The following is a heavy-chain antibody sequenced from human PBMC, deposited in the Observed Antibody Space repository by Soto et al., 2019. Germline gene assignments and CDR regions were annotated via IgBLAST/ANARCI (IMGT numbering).Heavy chain of an antibody. CDR2: ITCSGST. Sequence: QLQLQESGSGLVKPSQTLSLTCAVSGGSFSNDGYSWSWIRQPPGKGLEWIGYITCSGSTYYNPSLKSRVTISVDGSKNQFSLKLKYVTAADTAMYYCARDAWGDYDGVWGQGTLVTVSS. J-gene: IGHJ4*02. CDR3: ARDAWGDYDGV. CDR1: GGSFSNDGYS. D-gene: IGHD4-17*01. V-gene: IGHV4-30-2*01.